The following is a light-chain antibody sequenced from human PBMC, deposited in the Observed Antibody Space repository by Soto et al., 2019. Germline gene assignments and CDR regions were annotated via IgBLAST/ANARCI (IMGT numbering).Light chain of an antibody. CDR3: SSYAGSYTSRM. J-gene: IGLJ3*02. V-gene: IGLV2-11*01. Sequence: QSALTQPPSVSGSPGQSVTISCTGTISDVGGYNYVSWYQQRPGKAPKLMIYDVSKRPSGVPDRFSGSKSGNTASLTISGLQAEDEADYYCSSYAGSYTSRMFGGGTKLTVL. CDR1: ISDVGGYNY. CDR2: DVS.